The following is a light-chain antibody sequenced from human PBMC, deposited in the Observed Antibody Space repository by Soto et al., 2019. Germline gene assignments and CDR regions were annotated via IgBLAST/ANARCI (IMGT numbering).Light chain of an antibody. Sequence: QAVVTQAPSASAAPGQRVTISCSGSSANVGSNYVYWYQQLPGTAPKLLIRKNDQRPSGVPDRFSGSKSGTSASLAISGLRSEDEADYYCGTWDDRLSGPIFGGGTKLTVL. CDR3: GTWDDRLSGPI. CDR2: KND. V-gene: IGLV1-47*01. CDR1: SANVGSNY. J-gene: IGLJ2*01.